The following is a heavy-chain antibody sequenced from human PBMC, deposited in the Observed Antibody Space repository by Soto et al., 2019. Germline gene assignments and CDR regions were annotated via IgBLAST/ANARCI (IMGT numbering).Heavy chain of an antibody. CDR1: GFTFSSSS. CDR3: TRVIWSGHLTSDL. V-gene: IGHV3-48*02. Sequence: EVQVVESGGGLVQPGGSLRLSCAASGFTFSSSSMNWVRQAPGKGLEWISYISSSSSTIYADSVKGRFTISRDNAKNSLYLQMNSLRYEDTAVDYCTRVIWSGHLTSDLWGQGTLVTVSP. CDR2: ISSSSSTI. D-gene: IGHD3-3*01. J-gene: IGHJ5*02.